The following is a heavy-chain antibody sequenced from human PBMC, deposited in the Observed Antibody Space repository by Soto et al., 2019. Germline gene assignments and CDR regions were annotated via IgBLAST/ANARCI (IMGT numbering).Heavy chain of an antibody. Sequence: GGSLRLSCAASGFTFSSYWMSWVRQAPGKGLEWVSNIKRDGSATYYVDSVKGRFTISRDNSKNTLYLQTNSLRAEDTAVYYCVNLDWTHLPNIFDSRGQETLVTLSS. CDR3: VNLDWTHLPNIFDS. V-gene: IGHV3-7*03. CDR2: IKRDGSAT. D-gene: IGHD2-21*01. J-gene: IGHJ4*02. CDR1: GFTFSSYW.